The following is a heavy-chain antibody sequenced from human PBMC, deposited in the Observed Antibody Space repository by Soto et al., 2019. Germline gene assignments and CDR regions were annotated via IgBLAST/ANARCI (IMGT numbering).Heavy chain of an antibody. J-gene: IGHJ4*01. CDR2: TYYRSKWYY. D-gene: IGHD1-26*01. V-gene: IGHV6-1*01. Sequence: QVQLQQSGPGLVKPSQTLSLTCAITGDSVSSNSAGWSWVRQSPSRGLEWLGRTYYRSKWYYEYAASVRGRITINTDTSKNPYSLKLNSVTPEDTAVYFCARGEQYSGRIFDYWGQGTLVTVSS. CDR3: ARGEQYSGRIFDY. CDR1: GDSVSSNSAG.